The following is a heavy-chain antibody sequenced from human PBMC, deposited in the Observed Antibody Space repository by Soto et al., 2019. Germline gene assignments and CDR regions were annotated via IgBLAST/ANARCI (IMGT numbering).Heavy chain of an antibody. V-gene: IGHV1-69*06. Sequence: SVKVSCKASGGTFSSYAISWLRQAPGQGLEWMGGIIPIFGTANYAQKFQGRVTITADKSTSTAYMELSSLRSEDTAVYYCARDQLVRRYYYYGMDVWGQGTTVTVSS. J-gene: IGHJ6*02. CDR2: IIPIFGTA. CDR3: ARDQLVRRYYYYGMDV. CDR1: GGTFSSYA. D-gene: IGHD6-6*01.